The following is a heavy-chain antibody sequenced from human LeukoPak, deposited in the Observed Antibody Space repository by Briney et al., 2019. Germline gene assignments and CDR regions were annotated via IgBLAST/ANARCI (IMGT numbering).Heavy chain of an antibody. CDR1: GGSLSSYY. CDR3: ARDRVGYMDV. J-gene: IGHJ6*03. V-gene: IGHV4-59*01. Sequence: SETLSLTRTVSGGSLSSYYRSWIRQPPGKGLEWIGYIYYSGSTNYNPSLTSRVTISVDTSKNQFSLKLSSVTAADTAVYYCARDRVGYMDVWGKGTTVTISS. CDR2: IYYSGST. D-gene: IGHD2-2*01.